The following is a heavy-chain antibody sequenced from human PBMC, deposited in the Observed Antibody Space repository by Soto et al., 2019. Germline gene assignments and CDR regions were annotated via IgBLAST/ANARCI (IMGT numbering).Heavy chain of an antibody. J-gene: IGHJ6*02. V-gene: IGHV3-7*01. CDR2: IKEDGSEK. CDR3: ARDLGRTAAGYYHYDAMDV. CDR1: GFTFGDFW. Sequence: EVQLVESGGGLVQPGGSLTLSCAASGFTFGDFWMNWVRQAPGKGLEWVANIKEDGSEKYFLDSVKGRFTISRDNAKNSLYLQINSLRAEDTGVYYCARDLGRTAAGYYHYDAMDVWGQGTTVTVSS. D-gene: IGHD2-2*01.